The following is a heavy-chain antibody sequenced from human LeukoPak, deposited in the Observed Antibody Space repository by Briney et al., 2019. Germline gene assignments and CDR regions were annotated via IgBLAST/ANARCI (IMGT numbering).Heavy chain of an antibody. CDR1: GFTFSSYW. V-gene: IGHV3-74*01. CDR2: INSDGSST. D-gene: IGHD4-17*01. J-gene: IGHJ4*02. CDR3: AREEYYGDLGS. Sequence: GGSLRLSCAASGFTFSSYWMSWVRQAPGKGLVWVSRINSDGSSTSYADSVKGRFTISRDNAKNTLYLQMNSLRAEDTAVYYCAREEYYGDLGSWGQGTLVTVSS.